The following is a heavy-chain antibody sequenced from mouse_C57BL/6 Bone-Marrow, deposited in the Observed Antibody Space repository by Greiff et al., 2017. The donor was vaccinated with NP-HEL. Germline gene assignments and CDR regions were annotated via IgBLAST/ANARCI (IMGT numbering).Heavy chain of an antibody. J-gene: IGHJ2*01. CDR3: AREAGGLYYFDY. Sequence: QVQLKESGAELARPGASVKLSCKASGYTFTSYGISWVKQRTGQGLEWIGEIYPRSGNTYYNEKFKGKATLTADKSSSTAYMELRSLTSDDSAVYFCAREAGGLYYFDYWGQGTTLTVSS. CDR2: IYPRSGNT. D-gene: IGHD3-2*02. CDR1: GYTFTSYG. V-gene: IGHV1-81*01.